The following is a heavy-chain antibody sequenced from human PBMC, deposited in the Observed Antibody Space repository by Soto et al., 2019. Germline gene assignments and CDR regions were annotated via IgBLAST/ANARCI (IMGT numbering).Heavy chain of an antibody. CDR1: GFSLSTSGMC. CDR3: ARIRSSSCSRDPNAAFDI. J-gene: IGHJ3*02. CDR2: IDWDDDK. Sequence: GSGPTLVNPTQTLTLTCTFSGFSLSTSGMCVSWIRQPPGKALEWLARIDWDDDKYYSTSLKTRLTISKDTSKNQVVLTMTNMDPVDTATYYCARIRSSSCSRDPNAAFDIWGQGTMVTVSS. V-gene: IGHV2-70*11. D-gene: IGHD6-13*01.